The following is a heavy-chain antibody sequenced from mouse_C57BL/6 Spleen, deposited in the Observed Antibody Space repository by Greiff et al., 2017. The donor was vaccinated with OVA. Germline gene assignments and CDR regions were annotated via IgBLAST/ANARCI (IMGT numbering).Heavy chain of an antibody. CDR1: GFTFTDYY. CDR3: ARYLYGYDDAMDY. CDR2: IRNKANGYTT. J-gene: IGHJ4*01. Sequence: EVKLVESGGGLVQPGGSLSLSCAASGFTFTDYYMSWVRQPPGKALEWLGFIRNKANGYTTEYSASVKGRFTISRDNSQSILYLQMNALRAEDSATYYCARYLYGYDDAMDYWGQGTSVTVSS. V-gene: IGHV7-3*01. D-gene: IGHD2-2*01.